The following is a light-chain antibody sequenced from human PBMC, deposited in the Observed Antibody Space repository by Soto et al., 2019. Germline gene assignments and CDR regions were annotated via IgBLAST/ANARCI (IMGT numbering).Light chain of an antibody. CDR2: DVS. CDR1: SSDVDYYNY. V-gene: IGLV2-11*01. Sequence: QSALTQPRSVSGSPGQSVTISCTGTSSDVDYYNYVSWYQQYPGKAPKLMIYDVSGRPSGVPDRFSGSKSGNTASLTISGLQAEDEAYYYCCSHVGSFILVFSTGTKLTVL. J-gene: IGLJ1*01. CDR3: CSHVGSFILV.